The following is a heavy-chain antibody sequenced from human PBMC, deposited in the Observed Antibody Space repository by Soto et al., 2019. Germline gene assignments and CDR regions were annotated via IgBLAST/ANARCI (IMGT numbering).Heavy chain of an antibody. CDR3: ARGDSTVSSVFDY. CDR2: IYQNGDT. D-gene: IGHD4-17*01. CDR1: GGPFSSGGYY. J-gene: IGHJ4*02. Sequence: PSEPLSLTCTVSGGPFSSGGYYWSWIRQEPGKGLEWIGYIYQNGDTSYNPSLKSRVTISVDTSKTQFSLKLSSVTAADTAVYYCARGDSTVSSVFDYWGQGMLVTVSS. V-gene: IGHV4-31*03.